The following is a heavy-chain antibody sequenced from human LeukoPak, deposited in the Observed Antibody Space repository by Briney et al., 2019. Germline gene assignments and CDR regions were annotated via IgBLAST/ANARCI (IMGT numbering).Heavy chain of an antibody. Sequence: SETLSLTCIVSGGSVSSRSYYWGWIRQSPGKGLEWIGTIYYSGSTYYNPSLKSRVTISVDTSKNQFSLKLSSVTAADTAVYYCARLGRGYSSGWSDHDHPLTIALFDYWGQGPLVTVSS. CDR1: GGSVSSRSYY. CDR2: IYYSGST. D-gene: IGHD6-19*01. V-gene: IGHV4-39*01. CDR3: ARLGRGYSSGWSDHDHPLTIALFDY. J-gene: IGHJ4*02.